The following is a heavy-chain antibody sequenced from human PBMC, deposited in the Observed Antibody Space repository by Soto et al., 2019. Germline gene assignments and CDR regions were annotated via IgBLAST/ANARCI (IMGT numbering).Heavy chain of an antibody. CDR3: ARGGYCGGDCYSWGFDY. J-gene: IGHJ4*02. CDR1: GYTFTSYA. CDR2: INAGNGNT. D-gene: IGHD2-21*02. V-gene: IGHV1-3*01. Sequence: QVQLVQSGAEVKKPGASVKVSCKASGYTFTSYAMHWVRQAPGQRLEWMGWINAGNGNTKYSQKFQGRVTITRDTSASTAYMELSSLRSEDTAVYYCARGGYCGGDCYSWGFDYWGQGTLVTVSS.